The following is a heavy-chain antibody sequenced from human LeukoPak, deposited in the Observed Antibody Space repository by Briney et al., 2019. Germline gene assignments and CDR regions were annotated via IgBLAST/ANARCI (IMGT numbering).Heavy chain of an antibody. Sequence: GGSLRLSCAASGFTFSNHGMTWVRQAPGKGLEWVAVIAYHGGAEYYADSVKGRFTISRDNSKNTVDLQLNSLRAEDSAVYYCAKQSFRMVNYFDYWGQGTLVTVSS. CDR1: GFTFSNHG. J-gene: IGHJ4*02. CDR2: IAYHGGAE. CDR3: AKQSFRMVNYFDY. D-gene: IGHD3-16*02. V-gene: IGHV3-30*18.